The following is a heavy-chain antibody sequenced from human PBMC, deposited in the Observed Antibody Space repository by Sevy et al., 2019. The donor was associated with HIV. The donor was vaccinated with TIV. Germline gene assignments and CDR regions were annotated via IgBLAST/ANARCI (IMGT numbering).Heavy chain of an antibody. CDR2: ISGSGGST. Sequence: GGSLRLSCAASGFTFSSYAMSWVRQAPGKGLEWVSAISGSGGSTYYADSVKGRFTISRDNSKNTLYLQRNSLRAEDTAVYYCASGRCSSTSCRHGYWGQGTLVTVSS. J-gene: IGHJ4*02. CDR1: GFTFSSYA. D-gene: IGHD2-2*01. V-gene: IGHV3-23*01. CDR3: ASGRCSSTSCRHGY.